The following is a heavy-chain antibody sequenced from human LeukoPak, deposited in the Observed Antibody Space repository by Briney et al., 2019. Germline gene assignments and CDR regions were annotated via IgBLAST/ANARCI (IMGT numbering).Heavy chain of an antibody. CDR2: IKQDGSEK. Sequence: PGGSLRLSCAASGFTFSSYWMIWVRQAPGKGLEWVANIKQDGSEKYYVDSVKGRFSISRDNAKNSLYLQMSSLRAEDTAVYYCAREGVTSRSGTYWGQGTLVTVSS. D-gene: IGHD3-10*01. J-gene: IGHJ4*02. CDR1: GFTFSSYW. V-gene: IGHV3-7*01. CDR3: AREGVTSRSGTY.